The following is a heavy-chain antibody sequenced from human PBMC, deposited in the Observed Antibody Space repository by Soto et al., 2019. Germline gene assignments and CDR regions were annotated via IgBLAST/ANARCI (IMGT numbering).Heavy chain of an antibody. CDR2: IIPIFGTA. Sequence: GASVKVSCKASGGTFSSYAISWVRQAPGQGLEWMGGIIPIFGTANYAQKFQGRVTITADESTSTAYMELSSLRSEDTAVYYCARVFRYLSPFLYSYYFDYWGQGTLVTVSS. CDR1: GGTFSSYA. J-gene: IGHJ4*02. CDR3: ARVFRYLSPFLYSYYFDY. V-gene: IGHV1-69*13. D-gene: IGHD2-21*01.